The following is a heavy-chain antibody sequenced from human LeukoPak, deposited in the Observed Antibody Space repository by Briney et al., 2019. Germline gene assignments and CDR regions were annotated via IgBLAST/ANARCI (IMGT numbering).Heavy chain of an antibody. CDR1: GYTFTGYY. Sequence: ASVKVSFKASGYTFTGYYMHWVRQAPGQGLEWMGWINPNSGGTNYAQKFQGRVTMTRDTSISTAYMELSRLRSDDTAVYYCASPDTTDYYGSGSYYNVRNYYYYYGMDVWGQGTTVTVSS. D-gene: IGHD3-10*01. CDR2: INPNSGGT. CDR3: ASPDTTDYYGSGSYYNVRNYYYYYGMDV. V-gene: IGHV1-2*02. J-gene: IGHJ6*02.